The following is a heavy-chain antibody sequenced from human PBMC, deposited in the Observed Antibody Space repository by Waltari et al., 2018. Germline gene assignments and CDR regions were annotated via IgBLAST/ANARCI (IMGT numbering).Heavy chain of an antibody. CDR3: AKDSAGSSWYGY. Sequence: EVQLLESGGGLVQPGGSLRLSCAASGFTFSSYAMSWVRQAPGKGLEWVSAISGSGGSKYYADSVKGRFTISRDNSKNTLYLQMNSLRAEDTAVYYCAKDSAGSSWYGYWGQGTLVTVSS. J-gene: IGHJ4*02. V-gene: IGHV3-23*01. CDR1: GFTFSSYA. CDR2: ISGSGGSK. D-gene: IGHD6-13*01.